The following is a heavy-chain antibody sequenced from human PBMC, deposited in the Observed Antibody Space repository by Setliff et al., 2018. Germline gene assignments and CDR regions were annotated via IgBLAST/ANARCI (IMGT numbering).Heavy chain of an antibody. V-gene: IGHV3-23*01. CDR2: LSGSGVST. CDR1: GSSFRSYA. J-gene: IGHJ5*02. Sequence: GESLKISCVASGSSFRSYAMSWVRQAPGKGLEWVSTLSGSGVSTYYLDSVKGRFTISRDNSKNTLYLQMNSLRTEDTGVYYCARDAAYFDILTGTNYLDPWGQGTQVTVSS. CDR3: ARDAAYFDILTGTNYLDP. D-gene: IGHD3-9*01.